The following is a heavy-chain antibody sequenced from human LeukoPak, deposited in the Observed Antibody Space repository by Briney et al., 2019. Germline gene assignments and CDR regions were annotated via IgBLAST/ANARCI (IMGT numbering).Heavy chain of an antibody. CDR2: INHSGST. D-gene: IGHD6-6*01. V-gene: IGHV4-34*01. J-gene: IGHJ4*02. CDR3: ALESYSSSSGRVDY. CDR1: GGSFSGYY. Sequence: PSETLSLTCAVYGGSFSGYYWSWIRQPPGKGLEWIGEINHSGSTNYNPSLKSRVTISVDTSKNQFSLKLSSVTAADTAVYYCALESYSSSSGRVDYWGQGTLATVSS.